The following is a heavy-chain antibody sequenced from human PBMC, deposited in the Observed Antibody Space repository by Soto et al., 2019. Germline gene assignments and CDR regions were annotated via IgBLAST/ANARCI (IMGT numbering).Heavy chain of an antibody. V-gene: IGHV4-30-2*01. Sequence: PSETLSLTCAVSCGSISSGGYSWSWIRQPPGKGLEWIGYIYHSGSTYYNPSLKSRVTISVDRSKNQFSLKLSSVTAADTAVYYCASSHDYGDYPLHYFDYWGQGTLVTVSS. D-gene: IGHD4-17*01. J-gene: IGHJ4*02. CDR2: IYHSGST. CDR3: ASSHDYGDYPLHYFDY. CDR1: CGSISSGGYS.